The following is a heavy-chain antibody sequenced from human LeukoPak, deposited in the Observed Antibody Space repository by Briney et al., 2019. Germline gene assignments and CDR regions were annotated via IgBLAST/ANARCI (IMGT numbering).Heavy chain of an antibody. CDR2: IYYSGIT. D-gene: IGHD3-22*01. Sequence: SETLSLTCSVSGDSISTSSYYWGWIRQPPGNGLEWLGSIYYSGITHYNPSLKRRVTIYVDTSRNQFSLHLYSVTAADTAVFYCARSDYYDYRQIDFWGQGTLVTVSS. CDR3: ARSDYYDYRQIDF. CDR1: GDSISTSSYY. V-gene: IGHV4-39*01. J-gene: IGHJ4*02.